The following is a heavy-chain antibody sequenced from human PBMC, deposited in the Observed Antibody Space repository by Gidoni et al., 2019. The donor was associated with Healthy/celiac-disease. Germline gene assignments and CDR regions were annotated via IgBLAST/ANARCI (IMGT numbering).Heavy chain of an antibody. CDR2: IWYDGSNK. J-gene: IGHJ4*02. V-gene: IGHV3-33*01. Sequence: QVQLVESGGGVVQPGRSLRLSCAASGFTFSRYGMHWVRQAPGKGLEWVAVIWYDGSNKYYADSVKGRFTISRDNSKNTLYLQMNSLRAEDTAVYYCASGYSGYGVDYWGQGTLVTVSS. CDR1: GFTFSRYG. D-gene: IGHD5-12*01. CDR3: ASGYSGYGVDY.